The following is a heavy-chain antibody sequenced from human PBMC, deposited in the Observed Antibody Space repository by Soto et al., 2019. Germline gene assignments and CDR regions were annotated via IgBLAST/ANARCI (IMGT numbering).Heavy chain of an antibody. D-gene: IGHD3-16*02. CDR1: GFTFSDYY. Sequence: GGSLRLSCAASGFTFSDYYMSWIRQAPGKGLEWVSYISSSSSYIYYADSVKGRFTISRDNAKNSLYLQMNSLKAEDTAVYYCARDLWVMITFGGVIAPPPDYWGQGTLVTVSS. CDR2: ISSSSSYI. CDR3: ARDLWVMITFGGVIAPPPDY. J-gene: IGHJ4*02. V-gene: IGHV3-11*06.